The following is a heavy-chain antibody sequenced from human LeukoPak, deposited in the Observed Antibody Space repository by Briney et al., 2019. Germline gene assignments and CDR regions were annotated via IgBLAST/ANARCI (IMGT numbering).Heavy chain of an antibody. CDR2: IYYSGST. CDR3: ARHGGYYYFDY. Sequence: SETLSLTCTVSGGSISSSSYYWGWIRQPPGKGLEWIGSIYYSGSTLYNPSLTSRVTISVDTSKNQFSLKLSSVTAADTAVYYCARHGGYYYFDYWGQGTLVTVSS. J-gene: IGHJ4*02. D-gene: IGHD3-22*01. V-gene: IGHV4-39*01. CDR1: GGSISSSSYY.